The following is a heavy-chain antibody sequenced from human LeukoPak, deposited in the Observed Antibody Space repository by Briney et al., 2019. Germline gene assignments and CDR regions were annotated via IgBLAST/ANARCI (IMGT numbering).Heavy chain of an antibody. CDR2: ISYDGSNI. V-gene: IGHV3-30*03. Sequence: GGSLRLSCAASGFTFSSYGMHWVRQAPGKGLEWVAVISYDGSNIYYADSVKGRFTISRDNSKNTLYLQMNSLGAEDTAVYYCARGSDAFDIWGQGTMVTVSS. J-gene: IGHJ3*02. CDR3: ARGSDAFDI. CDR1: GFTFSSYG.